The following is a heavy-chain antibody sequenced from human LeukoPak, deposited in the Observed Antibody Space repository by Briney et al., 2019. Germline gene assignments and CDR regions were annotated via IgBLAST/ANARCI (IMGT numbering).Heavy chain of an antibody. Sequence: PGGSLRLSCAASGFTFSSYAMSWVRQAPGKGLECVSAICGSGGSTYYADSVKGRFTISRGNSTNTLYSQMNSLRAEDKAVYNCAKGSTSRYCSSTSCYTTHPYYYYYMDVWGKGATVTVSS. CDR3: AKGSTSRYCSSTSCYTTHPYYYYYMDV. CDR2: ICGSGGST. CDR1: GFTFSSYA. J-gene: IGHJ6*03. V-gene: IGHV3-23*01. D-gene: IGHD2-2*02.